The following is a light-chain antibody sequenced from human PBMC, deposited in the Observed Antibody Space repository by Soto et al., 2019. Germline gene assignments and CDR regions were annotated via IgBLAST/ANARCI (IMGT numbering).Light chain of an antibody. CDR2: DNV. J-gene: IGLJ1*01. CDR1: GSNLGRNY. V-gene: IGLV1-51*01. Sequence: QSVLTQPPSVSATPGQKVTISCSGSGSNLGRNYVSWSQQLPGTAPKLLIYDNVYRFSGIPDRFSASKSGTSATLGITGLQTGDEGDYYCGSWDNILRAYVFGTGTKLTVL. CDR3: GSWDNILRAYV.